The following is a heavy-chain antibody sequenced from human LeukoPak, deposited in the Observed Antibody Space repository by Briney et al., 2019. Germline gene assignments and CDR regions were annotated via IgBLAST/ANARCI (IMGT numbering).Heavy chain of an antibody. Sequence: GASVKVSCKASGGTFSSYAISWVRQAPGQGLEWMGGIIPIFGTANYAQKFQGRVTITADESTSTAYMELSSLRSEDTAVYYCARYPVVPAAPSWFDPWGQGTLVTVSS. V-gene: IGHV1-69*01. CDR3: ARYPVVPAAPSWFDP. D-gene: IGHD2-2*01. J-gene: IGHJ5*02. CDR1: GGTFSSYA. CDR2: IIPIFGTA.